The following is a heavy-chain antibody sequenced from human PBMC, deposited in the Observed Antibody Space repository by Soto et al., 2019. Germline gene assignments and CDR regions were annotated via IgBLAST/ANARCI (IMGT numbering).Heavy chain of an antibody. CDR1: GFTFSSYG. CDR3: AKVLLRYLDWLGVDV. V-gene: IGHV3-30*18. Sequence: QVQLVESGGGVVQPGRSLRLSCAASGFTFSSYGMHWVRQAPGKGLEWVAVISYDGSNKYYADSVKGRFTISRDNPKNTLYLQMNSLRAEDTAVYYCAKVLLRYLDWLGVDVWGQGSTVTVSS. D-gene: IGHD3-9*01. CDR2: ISYDGSNK. J-gene: IGHJ6*02.